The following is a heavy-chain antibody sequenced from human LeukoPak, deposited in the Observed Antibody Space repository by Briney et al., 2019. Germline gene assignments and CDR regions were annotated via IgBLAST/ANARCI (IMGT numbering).Heavy chain of an antibody. Sequence: PGGSLRLSCAASGFNFRDFAMMWVRQAPGRGLEWVSAIRASGGLRFYADSVKGRFTVSRDNSKNTLYLQMNSLRAADTAVYYCARDPNGDYIGAFDMCGQGTMVTVSS. CDR1: GFNFRDFA. CDR2: IRASGGLR. V-gene: IGHV3-23*01. D-gene: IGHD4-17*01. CDR3: ARDPNGDYIGAFDM. J-gene: IGHJ3*02.